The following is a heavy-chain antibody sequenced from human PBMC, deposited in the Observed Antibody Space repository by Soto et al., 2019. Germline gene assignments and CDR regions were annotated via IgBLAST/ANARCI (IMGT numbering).Heavy chain of an antibody. V-gene: IGHV2-5*02. Sequence: QITLKESGPTLVKPTQTLTLTCTFSGFSLSTSGVGVGWIRQPPGKALEWLALIYWDDDKRYSPSLKSRLTITKDTSKNQVVLTMTNMDPVDTATYYCAHSSGNMIRTRDYGDPRIPRGWYFDLWGRGTLVTVSS. D-gene: IGHD4-17*01. CDR2: IYWDDDK. CDR3: AHSSGNMIRTRDYGDPRIPRGWYFDL. CDR1: GFSLSTSGVG. J-gene: IGHJ2*01.